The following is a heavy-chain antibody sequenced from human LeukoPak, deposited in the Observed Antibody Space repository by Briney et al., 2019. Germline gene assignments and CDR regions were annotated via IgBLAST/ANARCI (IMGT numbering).Heavy chain of an antibody. V-gene: IGHV3-21*01. Sequence: GRSLRLSCAASGFTFSSYSMNWVRQAPGKGLGWVSSIISSSSYIYYADSVKGRFTISRDNAKNSLYLQMNSLRAEDTAVYYCATFGYCSSTSCQADIYYYYGMDVWRQGTTVTVSS. CDR2: IISSSSYI. CDR1: GFTFSSYS. CDR3: ATFGYCSSTSCQADIYYYYGMDV. J-gene: IGHJ6*02. D-gene: IGHD2-2*03.